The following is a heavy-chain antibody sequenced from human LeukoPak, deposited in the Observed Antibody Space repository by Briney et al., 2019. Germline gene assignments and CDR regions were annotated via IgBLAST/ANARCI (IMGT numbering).Heavy chain of an antibody. CDR3: AKDLGTGDLLGEHFDY. CDR1: RFTYISYG. Sequence: PGGSLRLSCAASRFTYISYGMHWVRQAPGKGLEWAAFIRYDGSNKNYADSVKGRFTISRDNSKNTLYLQMNSLRAEDTAVYYCAKDLGTGDLLGEHFDYWGQGTLVTVSS. V-gene: IGHV3-30*02. J-gene: IGHJ4*02. D-gene: IGHD1-26*01. CDR2: IRYDGSNK.